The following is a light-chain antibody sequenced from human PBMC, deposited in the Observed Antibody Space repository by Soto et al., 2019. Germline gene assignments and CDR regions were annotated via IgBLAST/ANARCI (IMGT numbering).Light chain of an antibody. CDR3: QQYNSYSGT. Sequence: DIQMTQSPSTLSASVGDRVTITCRASQSISSWLAWYQQKPGKAPKLLIYDASSLESGVPSRFSGSGSGTEFTLTISSLQPDDFATYYCQQYNSYSGTFGKGTKVEI. J-gene: IGKJ1*01. CDR2: DAS. CDR1: QSISSW. V-gene: IGKV1-5*01.